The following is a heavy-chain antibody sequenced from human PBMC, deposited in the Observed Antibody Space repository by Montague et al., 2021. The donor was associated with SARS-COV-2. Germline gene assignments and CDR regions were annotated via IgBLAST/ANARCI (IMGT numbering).Heavy chain of an antibody. J-gene: IGHJ5*02. V-gene: IGHV4-31*03. D-gene: IGHD2-2*01. CDR1: GGSIISGGYY. CDR2: IYYSGST. Sequence: TLSLTCTVSGGSIISGGYYWSWIRPHPGKGLGWIGNIYYSGSTYYNPSLQSRVTISVDTSKNQFSLKLSSVTAADTAVYYCARATRSVVVLNWFDPWGQGTLVTVSS. CDR3: ARATRSVVVLNWFDP.